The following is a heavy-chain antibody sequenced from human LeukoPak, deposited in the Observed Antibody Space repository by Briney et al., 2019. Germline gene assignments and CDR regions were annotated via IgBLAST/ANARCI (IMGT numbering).Heavy chain of an antibody. Sequence: GASVKVSCKASGYTFTGYYMHWVRQAPGQGLEWMGWINPNSGGTNYAQKFQGRVTMTRDTCISTAYMELSRLRSDDTAVYYCAGEARSSSWYFLDYWGQGTLVTVSS. CDR3: AGEARSSSWYFLDY. CDR2: INPNSGGT. CDR1: GYTFTGYY. V-gene: IGHV1-2*02. J-gene: IGHJ4*02. D-gene: IGHD6-13*01.